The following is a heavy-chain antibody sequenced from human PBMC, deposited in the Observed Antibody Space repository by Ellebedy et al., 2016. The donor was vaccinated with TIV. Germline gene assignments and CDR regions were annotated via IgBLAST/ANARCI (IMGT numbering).Heavy chain of an antibody. Sequence: GGSLRLSXAASGFTFSSYAMSWVRQAPGKGLEWVSAISGSGGSTYYADSVKGRFTISRDNSKNTLYLQMNSLRAEDTAVYYCAKDVKVVPAAMRKTMDYYYGMDVWGQGTTVTVSS. D-gene: IGHD2-2*01. V-gene: IGHV3-23*01. J-gene: IGHJ6*02. CDR1: GFTFSSYA. CDR3: AKDVKVVPAAMRKTMDYYYGMDV. CDR2: ISGSGGST.